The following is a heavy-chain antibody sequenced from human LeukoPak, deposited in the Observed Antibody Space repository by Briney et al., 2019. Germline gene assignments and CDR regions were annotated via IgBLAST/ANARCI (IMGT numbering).Heavy chain of an antibody. CDR1: GYTFTSYD. CDR2: MNPNSGNT. D-gene: IGHD2-15*01. J-gene: IGHJ6*03. V-gene: IGHV1-8*01. Sequence: ASVKLSCKASGYTFTSYDINWVRQATGQGLEWMGWMNPNSGNTGYAQNFQGRVTMTRDTSISTAYMELSRLRSDDTAVYYCARSYCSGGSCLGYYYYYYMDVWGKGTTVTVSS. CDR3: ARSYCSGGSCLGYYYYYYMDV.